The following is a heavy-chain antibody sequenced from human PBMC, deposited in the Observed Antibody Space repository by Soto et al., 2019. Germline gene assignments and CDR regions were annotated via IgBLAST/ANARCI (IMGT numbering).Heavy chain of an antibody. CDR3: IPPYVPYYFDY. Sequence: GGSLRLSCAASGFTFSSYAMSWVRQAPGKGLGWVSAISGSGGSTYYADSVKGRFTISRDNSKNTLYLQMNSLRAEDTAVYYCIPPYVPYYFDYWGQGTLVIVSS. D-gene: IGHD3-10*02. CDR1: GFTFSSYA. J-gene: IGHJ4*02. V-gene: IGHV3-23*01. CDR2: ISGSGGST.